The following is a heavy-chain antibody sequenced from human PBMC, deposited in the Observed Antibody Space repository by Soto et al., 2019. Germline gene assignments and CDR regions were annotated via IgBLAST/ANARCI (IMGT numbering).Heavy chain of an antibody. CDR3: ARYRNTMTNAFDI. CDR1: GYRFTSYG. CDR2: ISTYNGHT. Sequence: QVHLVQSGAEVKKPGASVKVSCKASGYRFTSYGINWVRQAPGQGLEWMAWISTYNGHTNYAQKLQGRVSVTTDTSTTTVHMELRSLRSDDTAVYYCARYRNTMTNAFDIWGRGKMVTVSS. D-gene: IGHD3-22*01. J-gene: IGHJ3*02. V-gene: IGHV1-18*01.